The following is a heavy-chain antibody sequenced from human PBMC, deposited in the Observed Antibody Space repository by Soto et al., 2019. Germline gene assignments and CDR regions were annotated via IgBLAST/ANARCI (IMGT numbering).Heavy chain of an antibody. CDR3: AGGTSMTTVVTWYFQH. CDR2: IIPIFGTA. D-gene: IGHD4-17*01. V-gene: IGHV1-69*13. J-gene: IGHJ1*01. CDR1: GGTFSSYA. Sequence: SVKVSCKASGGTFSSYAISWVRQAPGQGLEWMGGIIPIFGTANYAQKFQGRVTITADESTSTAYMELSSLRSEDTAVYYCAGGTSMTTVVTWYFQHWGQGTLVTVSP.